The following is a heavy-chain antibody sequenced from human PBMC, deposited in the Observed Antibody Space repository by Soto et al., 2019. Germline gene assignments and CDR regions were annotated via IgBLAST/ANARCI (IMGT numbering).Heavy chain of an antibody. Sequence: SETLSLTCTVSGGSISSSSYYWGWIRQPPGKGLEWIGSIYYSGSTYYNPSLKSRVTISVDTSKNQFSLKLSSVTAADTALYFCARAEFKSVWFPFASWGQGAPVTVSS. CDR1: GGSISSSSYY. J-gene: IGHJ5*02. D-gene: IGHD6-19*01. CDR2: IYYSGST. CDR3: ARAEFKSVWFPFAS. V-gene: IGHV4-39*01.